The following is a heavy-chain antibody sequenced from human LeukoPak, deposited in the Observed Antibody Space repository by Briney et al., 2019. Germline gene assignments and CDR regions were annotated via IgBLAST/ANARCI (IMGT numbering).Heavy chain of an antibody. J-gene: IGHJ6*03. V-gene: IGHV1-46*01. CDR3: ARDPRVLDTARGWVLAWGYYYYMDV. Sequence: ASVKVSCKASGYTITSYYMHWVRQAPGQGLEWMGIINPSGGSTSYAQKFQGRVTMTRDMSTSTVYMELSSLRSEDTAVYYCARDPRVLDTARGWVLAWGYYYYMDVWGKGTTVTVSS. CDR1: GYTITSYY. CDR2: INPSGGST. D-gene: IGHD5-18*01.